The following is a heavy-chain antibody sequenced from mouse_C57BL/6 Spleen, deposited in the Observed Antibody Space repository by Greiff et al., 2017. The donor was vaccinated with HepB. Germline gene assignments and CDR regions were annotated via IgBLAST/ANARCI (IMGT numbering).Heavy chain of an antibody. Sequence: VQLQQSGAELVKPGASVKLSCKASGYTFTEYTIHWVKQRSGQGLEWIGWFYPGSGSIKYNEKFKDKATLTADKSSSTVYMELSRLTSEDSAVYFCARHEERYYYGSSHWYFDVWGTGTTVTVSS. CDR3: ARHEERYYYGSSHWYFDV. D-gene: IGHD1-1*01. V-gene: IGHV1-62-2*01. J-gene: IGHJ1*03. CDR2: FYPGSGSI. CDR1: GYTFTEYT.